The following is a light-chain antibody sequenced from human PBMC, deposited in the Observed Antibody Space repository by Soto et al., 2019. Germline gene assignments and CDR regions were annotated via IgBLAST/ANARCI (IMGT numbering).Light chain of an antibody. V-gene: IGLV2-14*01. CDR2: EVR. CDR3: SAYTSRSTLV. CDR1: SRDIGAYNL. Sequence: QLVLTQPASLSGSPGQSITISCSGTSRDIGAYNLVSWYQQLPGKAPKLLIYEVRSRPSGISYRFSGSKSGTTASLTISSLLPEDEADYYCSAYTSRSTLVFGGGTQLTVL. J-gene: IGLJ2*01.